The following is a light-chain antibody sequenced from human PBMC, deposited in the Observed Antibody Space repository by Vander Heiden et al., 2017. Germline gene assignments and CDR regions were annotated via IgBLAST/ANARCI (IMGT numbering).Light chain of an antibody. CDR3: QQSYSTPRT. Sequence: DIQMTPSPSSLSASVVDRVTSTCRANQSISSYLNWYQQKPGKAPKLLIYAASSLQSGVPSRFSGSGSGTDFTLTISSVQPEDFATYYCQQSYSTPRTFGEGTKVEIK. J-gene: IGKJ4*02. CDR1: QSISSY. CDR2: AAS. V-gene: IGKV1-39*01.